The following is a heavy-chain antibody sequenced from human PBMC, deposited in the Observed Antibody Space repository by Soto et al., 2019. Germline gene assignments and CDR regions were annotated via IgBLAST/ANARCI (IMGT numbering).Heavy chain of an antibody. V-gene: IGHV1-18*01. J-gene: IGHJ4*02. CDR2: ISAHNGNT. D-gene: IGHD3-10*01. CDR3: ARDLDGSGSYYTDY. Sequence: GSGKVSCKASGYLFINYGMNLVRQAPGQGLEWMGWISAHNGNTNYAQNLQGRVTMTTDTSTSTAYMEMRSLRSDDTAVYYCARDLDGSGSYYTDYWGPGTLVTVSS. CDR1: GYLFINYG.